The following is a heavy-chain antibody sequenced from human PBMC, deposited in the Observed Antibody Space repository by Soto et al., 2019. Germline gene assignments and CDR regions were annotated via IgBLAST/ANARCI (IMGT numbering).Heavy chain of an antibody. CDR1: GFSFSDYA. D-gene: IGHD6-13*01. V-gene: IGHV3-23*01. Sequence: LRLSCAASGFSFSDYAMSWVRQAPGKGLEWVSVISESGGSTHYADSVRGRFIVSRDNSKNSLSLRMNSLRDEDTAVYFCAKRSPYSSGWYSPIFDYWGQGALVTVSS. CDR3: AKRSPYSSGWYSPIFDY. CDR2: ISESGGST. J-gene: IGHJ4*02.